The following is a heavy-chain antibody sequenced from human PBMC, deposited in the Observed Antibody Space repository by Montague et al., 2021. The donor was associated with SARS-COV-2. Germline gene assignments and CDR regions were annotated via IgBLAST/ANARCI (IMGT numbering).Heavy chain of an antibody. J-gene: IGHJ6*03. CDR2: IHHGGST. CDR3: ARLRDGVVPSPILGVGPYYSYYYMDV. Sequence: SETLSLTCAVHGGSSSTYSWNWIRQPPGKGLEWIGEIHHGGSTNYNPSLKSRVTISADTSKNQFSLKLTSVAAADTAVYYCARLRDGVVPSPILGVGPYYSYYYMDVWGRGTTVTVSS. V-gene: IGHV4-34*01. CDR1: GGSSSTYS. D-gene: IGHD3-10*01.